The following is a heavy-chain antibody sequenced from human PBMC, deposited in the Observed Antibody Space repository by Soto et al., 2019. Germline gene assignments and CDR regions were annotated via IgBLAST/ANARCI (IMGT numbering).Heavy chain of an antibody. V-gene: IGHV1-46*01. CDR1: GYTFTSYY. Sequence: ASVKVSCKASGYTFTSYYLHWVRQAPGQGLEWMGGIDPTDGNTIYAQKFQGRVTMTKDTSTDTAYMELSRLRSDDTAVYYCAREFPGGYYFDYWGQGTLVTVSS. D-gene: IGHD3-10*01. CDR2: IDPTDGNT. J-gene: IGHJ4*02. CDR3: AREFPGGYYFDY.